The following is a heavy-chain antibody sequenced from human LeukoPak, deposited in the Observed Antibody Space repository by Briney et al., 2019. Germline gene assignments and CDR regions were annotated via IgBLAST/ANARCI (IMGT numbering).Heavy chain of an antibody. Sequence: SETLSLTCTVSGGSISSGDYYWSWIRQPPGKGLEWIGYIYYSGSTYCNPSLKSRVTISVDTSKNQFSLKLSSVTAADTAVYYCARGALYCSSTSCFSDAFDIWGQGTMVTVSS. J-gene: IGHJ3*02. CDR3: ARGALYCSSTSCFSDAFDI. D-gene: IGHD2-2*01. CDR2: IYYSGST. V-gene: IGHV4-30-4*08. CDR1: GGSISSGDYY.